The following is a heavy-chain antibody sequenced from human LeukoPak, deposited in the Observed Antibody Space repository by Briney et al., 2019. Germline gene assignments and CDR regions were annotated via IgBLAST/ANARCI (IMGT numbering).Heavy chain of an antibody. CDR1: GYTFSSYA. CDR3: ASPNSSSWSNMDV. CDR2: IIPIFGTA. Sequence: GASVKVSCKASGYTFSSYAISWVRQAPGQGLEWMGGIIPIFGTANYAQKFQGRVTITADKSTSTAYMELSSLRSEDTAVYYCASPNSSSWSNMDVWGKGTTVTVSS. V-gene: IGHV1-69*06. J-gene: IGHJ6*03. D-gene: IGHD6-13*01.